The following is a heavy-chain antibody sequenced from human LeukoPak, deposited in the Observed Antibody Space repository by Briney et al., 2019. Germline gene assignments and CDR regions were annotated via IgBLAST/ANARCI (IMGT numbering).Heavy chain of an antibody. D-gene: IGHD5-24*01. J-gene: IGHJ4*02. CDR1: GYTFTNYA. CDR2: ITPSGAT. Sequence: GSSVKASFKASGYTFTNYAMHWVRQVPGQGLEWMGWITPSGATNYPQKFQGRVAITRDTSITTAYMDLSRLTSDDPAVYYCARDRYGDGFAHFDYWGQGALVTVSS. CDR3: ARDRYGDGFAHFDY. V-gene: IGHV1-2*02.